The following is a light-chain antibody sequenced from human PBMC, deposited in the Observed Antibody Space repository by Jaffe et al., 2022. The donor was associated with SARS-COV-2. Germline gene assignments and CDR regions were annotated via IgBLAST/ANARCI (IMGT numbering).Light chain of an antibody. V-gene: IGLV3-1*01. CDR2: QDS. J-gene: IGLJ2*01. Sequence: SYELTQPPSVSVSPGQTASITCSGDKVGDKYACWYQQRPGQSPVLVMYQDSRRPSGIPERFSGSNSGNTATLTISGTQAVDEADYYCQAWDSSTAVFGGGTKLTVL. CDR3: QAWDSSTAV. CDR1: KVGDKY.